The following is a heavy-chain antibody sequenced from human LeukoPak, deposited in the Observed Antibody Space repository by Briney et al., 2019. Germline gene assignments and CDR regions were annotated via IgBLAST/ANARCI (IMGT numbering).Heavy chain of an antibody. V-gene: IGHV4-30-4*01. D-gene: IGHD3-3*01. CDR3: AGGRSDDFWSGRGYYFDY. J-gene: IGHJ4*02. CDR1: GGSISSGDYY. Sequence: PSQTLSLTCTVSGGSISSGDYYWSWIRQPPGKGLEWLGYIYYSGSTYYNPSLKSRVTISVDTSKNQFSLKLSSVTAADTAVYYCAGGRSDDFWSGRGYYFDYWGQGTLVTVSS. CDR2: IYYSGST.